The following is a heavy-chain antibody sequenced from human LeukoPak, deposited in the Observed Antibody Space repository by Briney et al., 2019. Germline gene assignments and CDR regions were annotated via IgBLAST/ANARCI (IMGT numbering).Heavy chain of an antibody. J-gene: IGHJ4*02. Sequence: SQTLSLTCAISGDSVSSNSAAWNWIRQSPSRGLEWLGRTYYRSKWSTDYAVSVRSRMTIIPDTSKNQFSLQLDSETPEDTAVYYCARDGYGSGSYYKSFDYWGQGTLVTVSS. CDR2: TYYRSKWST. CDR1: GDSVSSNSAA. V-gene: IGHV6-1*01. D-gene: IGHD3-10*01. CDR3: ARDGYGSGSYYKSFDY.